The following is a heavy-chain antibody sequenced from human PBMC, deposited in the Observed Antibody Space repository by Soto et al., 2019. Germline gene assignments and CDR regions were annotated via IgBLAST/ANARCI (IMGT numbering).Heavy chain of an antibody. Sequence: QLQLQESGPGLVKPSETLSLTCTVSGGSISSSSYYWGWIRQHPGKGLEWIGSIYYSGSTYYNPSLKSRVTISVDTSKNQFSLKLSSVTAADTAVYYCARRISCRGVRLFDYWGQGTLVTVSS. CDR2: IYYSGST. J-gene: IGHJ4*02. V-gene: IGHV4-39*01. CDR1: GGSISSSSYY. CDR3: ARRISCRGVRLFDY. D-gene: IGHD3-3*02.